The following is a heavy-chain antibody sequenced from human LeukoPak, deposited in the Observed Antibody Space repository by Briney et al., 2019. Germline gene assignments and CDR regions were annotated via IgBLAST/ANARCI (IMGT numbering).Heavy chain of an antibody. CDR3: ARGTYYDFWSGYYTPNWFDP. CDR1: GGSISSYY. V-gene: IGHV4-59*08. CDR2: IYYSGST. J-gene: IGHJ5*02. Sequence: SETLSLICPLSGGSISSYYWRWIRQPPGNGMEWIGYIYYSGSTNDNPSLRSRVTIPVDTSKYQFSLKLSSVTAVYTAVYYCARGTYYDFWSGYYTPNWFDPWGQGTLVTVSS. D-gene: IGHD3-3*01.